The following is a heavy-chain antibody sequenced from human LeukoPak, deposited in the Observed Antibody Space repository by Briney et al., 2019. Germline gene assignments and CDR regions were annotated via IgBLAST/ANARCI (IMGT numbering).Heavy chain of an antibody. V-gene: IGHV4-30-2*01. CDR3: ARGKPYDY. CDR2: IYHSGST. CDR1: GGSISSGGYS. Sequence: PSQTLSLTCAVSGGSISSGGYSWSWIRQPPGKGLEWIGYIYHSGSTYYNPSLKSRVTISVDRSKNQFSLKLSSVTAADTAVYYCARGKPYDYWDQGTLVTVSS. J-gene: IGHJ4*02.